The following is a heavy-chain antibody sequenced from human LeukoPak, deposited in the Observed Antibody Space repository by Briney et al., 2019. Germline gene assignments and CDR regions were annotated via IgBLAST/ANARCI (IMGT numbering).Heavy chain of an antibody. CDR1: GVTLSTYA. CDR2: ISGSGGST. Sequence: GGSLRLSCAASGVTLSTYAMSWVRQAPGKGLEWVSAISGSGGSTYYADSVKGRFTISRDNSKNTLYLQMNSLRAEDTAVYYCAKSWSLFDYWGQGTLVTVSS. J-gene: IGHJ4*02. V-gene: IGHV3-23*01. D-gene: IGHD6-13*01. CDR3: AKSWSLFDY.